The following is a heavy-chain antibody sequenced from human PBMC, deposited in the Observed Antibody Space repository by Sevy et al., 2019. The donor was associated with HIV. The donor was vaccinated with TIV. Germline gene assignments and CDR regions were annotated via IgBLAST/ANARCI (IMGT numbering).Heavy chain of an antibody. CDR1: GGSISSGDYY. CDR2: IYYSGST. CDR3: ARGKVFWSGYIFDY. V-gene: IGHV4-30-4*01. Sequence: SETLSLTCTVSGGSISSGDYYWSWIRQPPGKGLEWIGYIYYSGSTYYNPSLKSRVTISVDTSKNQFSLKLSSVTAAETAVYYCARGKVFWSGYIFDYWGQGTLVTVSS. J-gene: IGHJ4*02. D-gene: IGHD3-3*01.